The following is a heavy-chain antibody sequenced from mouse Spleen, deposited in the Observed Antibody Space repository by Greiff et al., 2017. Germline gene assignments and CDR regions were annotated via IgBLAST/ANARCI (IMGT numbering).Heavy chain of an antibody. CDR1: GYTFTDYE. CDR2: IDPETGGT. J-gene: IGHJ4*01. CDR3: TTLRRGYAMDY. V-gene: IGHV1-15*01. Sequence: QVQLQQSGAELVRPGASVTLSCKASGYTFTDYEMHWVKQTPVHGLEWIGAIDPETGGTAYNQKFKGKATLTADKSSSTAYMELRSLTSEDSAVYYCTTLRRGYAMDYWGQGTSVTVSS. D-gene: IGHD2-12*01.